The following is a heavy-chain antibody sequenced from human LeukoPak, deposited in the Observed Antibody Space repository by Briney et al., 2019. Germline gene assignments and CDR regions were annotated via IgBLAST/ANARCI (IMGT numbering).Heavy chain of an antibody. CDR1: AYTFSNYD. J-gene: IGHJ5*02. V-gene: IGHV1-8*03. D-gene: IGHD6-13*01. CDR3: ARNIAAAGTGWFDP. CDR2: IDPNSGNT. Sequence: GASVKVSCKASAYTFSNYDIHWVRQATGQGLEWMGWIDPNSGNTGYAQKFQGRVTITRDTSASTAYMELSSLRSEDTAVYYCARNIAAAGTGWFDPWGQGTLVTVSS.